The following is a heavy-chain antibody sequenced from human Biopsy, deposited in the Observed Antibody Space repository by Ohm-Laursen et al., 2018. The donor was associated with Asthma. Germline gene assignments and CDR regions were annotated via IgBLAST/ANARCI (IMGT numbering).Heavy chain of an antibody. Sequence: SLRLSCAASGFAVSRDHMFWVHQAPGKGLEWASVIYSGGTSHTADSVRGRFTISRDYSKNTLYLQMHSLRAEDTAVYYCARGDSSNWSHYYFDYWGQGTLVTVSS. CDR3: ARGDSSNWSHYYFDY. J-gene: IGHJ4*02. CDR2: IYSGGTS. D-gene: IGHD3-22*01. V-gene: IGHV3-53*01. CDR1: GFAVSRDH.